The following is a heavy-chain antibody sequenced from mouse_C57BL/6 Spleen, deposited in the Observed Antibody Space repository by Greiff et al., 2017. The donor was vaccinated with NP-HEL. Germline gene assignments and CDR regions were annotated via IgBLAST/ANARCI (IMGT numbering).Heavy chain of an antibody. D-gene: IGHD1-1*01. J-gene: IGHJ1*03. V-gene: IGHV1-43*01. Sequence: VQLQQSGPELVKPGASVKISCKASGYSFTGYYMHWVKQSSEKSLEWIGEINPSTGGTSYNQKFKGKATLTVDKSYSTAYMQLKSLTSEDSAVYYCAPIYYYGSSYWYFDVWGTGTTVTVSS. CDR1: GYSFTGYY. CDR2: INPSTGGT. CDR3: APIYYYGSSYWYFDV.